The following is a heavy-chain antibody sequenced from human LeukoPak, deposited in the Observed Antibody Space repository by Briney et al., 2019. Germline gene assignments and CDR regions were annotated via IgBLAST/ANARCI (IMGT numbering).Heavy chain of an antibody. CDR1: GYTFTNYD. CDR3: AKSVGPGGSSYNWFDP. J-gene: IGHJ5*02. D-gene: IGHD1-26*01. V-gene: IGHV1-8*01. CDR2: RNPNSGNT. Sequence: GASVKVSCKASGYTFTNYDINWVRQATGQGLEWMGWRNPNSGNTGYAQKFQGRVTMTRNTSISTAYMDLSSLKSEDTAVYYCAKSVGPGGSSYNWFDPWGQGTLVTVSS.